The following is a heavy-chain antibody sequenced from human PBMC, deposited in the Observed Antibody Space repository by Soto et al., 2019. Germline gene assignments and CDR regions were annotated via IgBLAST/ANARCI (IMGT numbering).Heavy chain of an antibody. V-gene: IGHV3-66*01. Sequence: EVQLVESGGGLVQPGGSLRLSCAASGFTVSSNYMSWVRQAPGKGLEWVSVIYSGGSTYYADSVKGRFTISRDDSKNTLFLQMNSLRAEDTAVYYCATAKLLLPWLFDYWGQGTLVTVS. CDR2: IYSGGST. CDR1: GFTVSSNY. CDR3: ATAKLLLPWLFDY. J-gene: IGHJ4*02. D-gene: IGHD2-15*01.